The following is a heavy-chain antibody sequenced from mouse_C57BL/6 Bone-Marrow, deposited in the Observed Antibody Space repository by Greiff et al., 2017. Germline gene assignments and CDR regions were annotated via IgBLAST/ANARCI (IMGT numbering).Heavy chain of an antibody. Sequence: QVQLQQSGPELVKPGASVKISCKASGYAFSSSRMNWVKQRPGKGLEWIGRFYPGDGDTKYNGKFKGKATLTADKSSSTAYMQLSRLTSEDSAVCFCAGSGITTVDYFDYWGQGTTLTVSS. CDR1: GYAFSSSR. CDR2: FYPGDGDT. V-gene: IGHV1-82*01. D-gene: IGHD1-1*01. J-gene: IGHJ2*01. CDR3: AGSGITTVDYFDY.